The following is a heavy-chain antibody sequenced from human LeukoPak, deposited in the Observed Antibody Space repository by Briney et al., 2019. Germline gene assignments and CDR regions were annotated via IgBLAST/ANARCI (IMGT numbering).Heavy chain of an antibody. CDR3: GRGTRDVYYYYMDV. J-gene: IGHJ6*03. CDR1: GYTFTSYG. CDR2: ISAYNGNT. V-gene: IGHV1-18*01. Sequence: ASVKVSCKASGYTFTSYGISWVRQAPGQGLEWMGWISAYNGNTNYAQKLQGRVTMTTDTSTSTAYMELRSLRSDDTAVYYCGRGTRDVYYYYMDVWGKGTTVTVSS.